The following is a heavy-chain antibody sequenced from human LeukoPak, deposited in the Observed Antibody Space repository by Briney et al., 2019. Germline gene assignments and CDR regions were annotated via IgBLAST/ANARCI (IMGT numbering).Heavy chain of an antibody. CDR1: GDSINIYY. Sequence: SETLSLTCTVAGDSINIYYWTWIRQPPGKGLEWIGYIYYSGSTNYNPSLKSRVTISVDTSKNQFSLKLDSVTAADTAVYYCARQVPYTSRPDYWGQGTLVTVSS. V-gene: IGHV4-59*08. D-gene: IGHD2-2*01. CDR2: IYYSGST. J-gene: IGHJ4*02. CDR3: ARQVPYTSRPDY.